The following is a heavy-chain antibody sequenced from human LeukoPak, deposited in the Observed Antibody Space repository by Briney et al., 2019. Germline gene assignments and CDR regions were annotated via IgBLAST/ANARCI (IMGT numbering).Heavy chain of an antibody. D-gene: IGHD3-22*01. CDR1: GGSFSGYY. J-gene: IGHJ4*02. CDR3: ARVYGNPYYYDSSGYGPFDY. CDR2: INHSGST. V-gene: IGHV4-34*01. Sequence: SETLSLTCAVYGGSFSGYYWSWIRQPPGKGLEWIGEINHSGSTNYNPSLKSRVTISVDTSKNKFSLKLSSVTAADTAVYYCARVYGNPYYYDSSGYGPFDYWGQGTLVTVSS.